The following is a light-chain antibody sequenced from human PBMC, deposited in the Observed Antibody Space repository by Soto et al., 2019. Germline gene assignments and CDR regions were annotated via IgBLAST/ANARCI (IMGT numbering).Light chain of an antibody. CDR3: SSYAGSNNLV. J-gene: IGLJ2*01. V-gene: IGLV2-8*01. CDR2: EVS. Sequence: ALTQPPSASGSPGQSVTISCTGTSSDVGGYNYVSWYQQHPGKAPKLMIYEVSKRPSGVPDRFSGSKSGNTASLTVSGPQAEDEADYYCSSYAGSNNLVFGGGTKVTVL. CDR1: SSDVGGYNY.